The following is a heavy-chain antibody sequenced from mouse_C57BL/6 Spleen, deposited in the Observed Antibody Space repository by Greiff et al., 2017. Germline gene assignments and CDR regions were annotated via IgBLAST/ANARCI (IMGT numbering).Heavy chain of an antibody. V-gene: IGHV3-6*01. J-gene: IGHJ1*03. D-gene: IGHD2-1*01. CDR3: ERERYGNDWYFDV. CDR2: ISYDGSN. Sequence: VQLQQSGPGLVKPSQSLSLTCSVSGYSITSGYYWNWLRPFPGNKLEWMGYISYDGSNNYNPSLNNRISITRDTSKNQFFLQLNSVTTEDTATYYCERERYGNDWYFDVWGTGTTVTVSS. CDR1: GYSITSGYY.